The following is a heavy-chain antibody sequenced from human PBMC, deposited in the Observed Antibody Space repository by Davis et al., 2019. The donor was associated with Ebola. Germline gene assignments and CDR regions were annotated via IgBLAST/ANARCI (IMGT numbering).Heavy chain of an antibody. D-gene: IGHD3-3*01. CDR1: GYTFTSYA. V-gene: IGHV7-4-1*02. CDR3: ARDARVMDFWSGPEY. CDR2: INTTTGNP. Sequence: AASVKVSCKASGYTFTSYAMNWVRQAPGQGLEWMGWINTTTGNPTYAQGFTGRFVFSLDTSVSTAYLQISSLKAEDTAVYYCARDARVMDFWSGPEYWGQGTLVTVSS. J-gene: IGHJ4*02.